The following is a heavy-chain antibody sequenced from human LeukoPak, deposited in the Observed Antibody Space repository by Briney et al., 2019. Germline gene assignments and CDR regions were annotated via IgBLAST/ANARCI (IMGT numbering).Heavy chain of an antibody. Sequence: SVKVSCKASGGTFSSYAISWVRQAPGQGLEWMGGIIPIFGTANHARKFQGRVTITADESTSTAYMELSSLRSEDTAVYYCARGGYSYGWNYYYYYMDVWGKGTTVTISS. V-gene: IGHV1-69*13. CDR3: ARGGYSYGWNYYYYYMDV. CDR2: IIPIFGTA. J-gene: IGHJ6*03. CDR1: GGTFSSYA. D-gene: IGHD5-18*01.